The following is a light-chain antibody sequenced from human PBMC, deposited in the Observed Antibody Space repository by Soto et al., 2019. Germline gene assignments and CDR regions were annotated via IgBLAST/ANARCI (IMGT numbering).Light chain of an antibody. CDR2: KAS. V-gene: IGKV1-5*03. Sequence: DLQMTQSPSTLSASVGDRVTITCRASQSISSWLAWYQQKPGKAPKLLIYKASSLESGVPSRFSGSRSGTEFTLTICSLQADDFATYYCQQYNSYPITFGHGTRLEIK. CDR1: QSISSW. CDR3: QQYNSYPIT. J-gene: IGKJ5*01.